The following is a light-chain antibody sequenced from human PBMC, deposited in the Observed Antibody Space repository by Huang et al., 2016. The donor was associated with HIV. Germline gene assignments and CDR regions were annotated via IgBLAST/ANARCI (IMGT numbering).Light chain of an antibody. Sequence: DIQMTQSPSSLSASVGDRVTITCRASQDISNYLAWYQQKPVKVPKLLIYAASTLQSGVPSRFSGSGSGTDFTLTISSLQPEDVATYYCQKYNSAPWTFGQGTKVEIK. J-gene: IGKJ1*01. CDR2: AAS. CDR1: QDISNY. CDR3: QKYNSAPWT. V-gene: IGKV1-27*01.